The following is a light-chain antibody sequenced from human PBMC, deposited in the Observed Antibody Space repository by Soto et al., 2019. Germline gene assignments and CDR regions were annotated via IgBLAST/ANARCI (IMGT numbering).Light chain of an antibody. V-gene: IGKV2-28*01. CDR2: LGS. CDR1: QSLLHSNGYNY. J-gene: IGKJ2*01. CDR3: MQALQTPYT. Sequence: DIVMTQSPLSLPVTPGEPASISCRSSQSLLHSNGYNYLDWYLQKPGLSPQLLIDLGSNRASGVPDRFSGSGSGTDFTLKISRVESEDVGVYYCMQALQTPYTFGQGTKLEIK.